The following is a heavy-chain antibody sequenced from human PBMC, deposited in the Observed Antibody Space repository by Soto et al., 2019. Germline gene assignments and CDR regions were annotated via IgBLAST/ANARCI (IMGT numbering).Heavy chain of an antibody. D-gene: IGHD6-19*01. CDR3: ARLSAAWFDP. Sequence: QVQLQESGPGLVKPSETLSLTCTVSGGSVSSGSYHWGWIRQPPGKGLEWIGYIYHSGSTNYNPSRKSRVTISVDTSKNQFSLSLTSVTAADTAVYYCARLSAAWFDPWGQGTLVTVAS. CDR1: GGSVSSGSYH. V-gene: IGHV4-61*01. J-gene: IGHJ5*02. CDR2: IYHSGST.